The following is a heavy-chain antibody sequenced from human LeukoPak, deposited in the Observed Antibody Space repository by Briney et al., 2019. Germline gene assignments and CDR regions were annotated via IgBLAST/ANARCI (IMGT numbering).Heavy chain of an antibody. CDR1: GYSISSGYY. CDR2: IYHSGST. J-gene: IGHJ3*02. V-gene: IGHV4-38-2*01. CDR3: ARLGGVLRYFDWLLSASSDAFDI. D-gene: IGHD3-9*01. Sequence: PSETLSLTCAVSGYSISSGYYCGWIRQPPGKGLEWIGSIYHSGSTYYNPSLKSRVTISVDTSKNQFSLKLSSVTAADTAVYYCARLGGVLRYFDWLLSASSDAFDIWRQGTMVTVSS.